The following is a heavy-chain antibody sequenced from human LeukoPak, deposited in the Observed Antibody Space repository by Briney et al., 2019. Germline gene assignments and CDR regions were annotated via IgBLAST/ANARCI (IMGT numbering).Heavy chain of an antibody. CDR1: GFTFSSYA. Sequence: GGSLRLSCAASGFTFSSYAMSWVRQAPGKGLEWVSAISGGGGSTYYADSVKGRFTISRDNSKNTLYLQMNSLRAEDTAVYYCAKAPGGNYDFWSGYYTPFDYWGQGTLVTVSS. D-gene: IGHD3-3*01. CDR2: ISGGGGST. V-gene: IGHV3-23*01. J-gene: IGHJ4*02. CDR3: AKAPGGNYDFWSGYYTPFDY.